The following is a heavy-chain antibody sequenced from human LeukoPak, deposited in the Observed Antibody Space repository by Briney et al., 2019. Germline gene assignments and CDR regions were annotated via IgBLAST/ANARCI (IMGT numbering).Heavy chain of an antibody. Sequence: GGSLRLSCAASGFTFSDYYMSWIRQAPGKGLEWVSHISSSGSAIYHADSVKGRFTISRDNAKNSLYLQMNSLRAEDTAVYYCASVSLSNTVTVGYWGQGTLVTVSS. D-gene: IGHD2/OR15-2a*01. CDR2: ISSSGSAI. V-gene: IGHV3-11*01. J-gene: IGHJ4*02. CDR3: ASVSLSNTVTVGY. CDR1: GFTFSDYY.